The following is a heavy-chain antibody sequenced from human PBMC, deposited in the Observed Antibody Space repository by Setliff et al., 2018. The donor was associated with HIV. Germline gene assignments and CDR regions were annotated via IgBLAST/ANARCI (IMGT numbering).Heavy chain of an antibody. V-gene: IGHV1-69*10. CDR3: ARAQYQLLEPPTYNWFDP. J-gene: IGHJ5*02. Sequence: RASVKVSCKASGGTFRTYAISWVRQAPGQGLEWMGGIIPMLRVAKYAQNLQDRVTITADKSTGTAYMELSGLRSEDTAVYYCARAQYQLLEPPTYNWFDPWGQGTLVTVSS. D-gene: IGHD2-2*01. CDR2: IIPMLRVA. CDR1: GGTFRTYA.